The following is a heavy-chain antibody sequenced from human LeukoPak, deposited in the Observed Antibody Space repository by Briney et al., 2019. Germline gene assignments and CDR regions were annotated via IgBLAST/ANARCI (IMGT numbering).Heavy chain of an antibody. D-gene: IGHD3-3*01. V-gene: IGHV1-18*01. CDR2: ISIYNGNT. J-gene: IGHJ5*02. CDR3: ERITYDFWSGYYMPDDP. CDR1: GYTFTNYG. Sequence: ASVKVSCKASGYTFTNYGISWVRQAPGQGLEWMGWISIYNGNTDYAQKLRGRVTMTTDTSTTTAYMELRSLRSDDTAVYYCERITYDFWSGYYMPDDPWGQGTLVTVSS.